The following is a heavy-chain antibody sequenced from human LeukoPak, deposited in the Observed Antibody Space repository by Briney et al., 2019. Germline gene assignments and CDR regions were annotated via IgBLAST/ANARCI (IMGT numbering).Heavy chain of an antibody. V-gene: IGHV3-33*08. D-gene: IGHD2-2*01. CDR3: ARSPAAPHYYYYYMDV. J-gene: IGHJ6*03. CDR1: GFTFSSCG. CDR2: IWYGGSNK. Sequence: GGSLRLSCAASGFTFSSCGMHWVRQAPGKGLEWVAVIWYGGSNKYYADSVKGRFTISRDNSKNTLYLQMNSLRAEDTAVYYCARSPAAPHYYYYYMDVWGKGTTVTVSS.